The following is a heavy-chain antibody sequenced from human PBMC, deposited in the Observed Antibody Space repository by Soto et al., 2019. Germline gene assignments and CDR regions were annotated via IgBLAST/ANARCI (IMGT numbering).Heavy chain of an antibody. CDR3: ATVTTPSL. V-gene: IGHV4-34*01. CDR1: GGSFSGYY. CDR2: INHSGST. D-gene: IGHD4-17*01. Sequence: SETLSLTCAVYGGSFSGYYWSWIRQPPGKGLEWIGEINHSGSTNYNPSLKSRVSISVDTSKNQFSLKLSSVTAADTAVYYCATVTTPSLWGQGTLVTVSS. J-gene: IGHJ4*02.